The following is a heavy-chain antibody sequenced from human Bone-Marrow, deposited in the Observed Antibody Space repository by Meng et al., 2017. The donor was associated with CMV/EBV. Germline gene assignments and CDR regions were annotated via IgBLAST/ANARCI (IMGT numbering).Heavy chain of an antibody. J-gene: IGHJ4*02. CDR2: ISSSSSTI. CDR3: ARPHCSSTSCFWAYYFDY. Sequence: GESLKISCAASGFTFSSYSMNWVRQAPGKGLEWVSYISSSSSTIYYANSVKGRFTISRDNAKNSLYRQMNSLRAEETAVYYCARPHCSSTSCFWAYYFDYWGQGTLVNVSS. D-gene: IGHD2-2*01. V-gene: IGHV3-48*04. CDR1: GFTFSSYS.